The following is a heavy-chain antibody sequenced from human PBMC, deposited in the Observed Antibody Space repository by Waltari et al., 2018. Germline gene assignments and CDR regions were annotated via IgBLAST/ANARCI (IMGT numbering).Heavy chain of an antibody. J-gene: IGHJ6*02. CDR1: EYIFTAFY. Sequence: QGQLVQSGAEVKKPGASLKVSCKASEYIFTAFYIHWVRQAPGRGLVWMGRINANTGGRNLAGSVQGRVTATRDTSITTAYMERTRLTSDDTAMYYCARSTGTAYDSYYKGLDGWGQGTTLTVSS. D-gene: IGHD3-16*01. CDR3: ARSTGTAYDSYYKGLDG. V-gene: IGHV1-2*06. CDR2: INANTGGR.